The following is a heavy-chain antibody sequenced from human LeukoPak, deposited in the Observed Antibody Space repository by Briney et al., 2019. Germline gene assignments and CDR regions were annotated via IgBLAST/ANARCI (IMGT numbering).Heavy chain of an antibody. D-gene: IGHD3-10*01. CDR2: ISSSSSYI. CDR3: ARDLAGRWWFGELSANYFDY. Sequence: PGGSLRLSCAASGFTFSSYSMNWVRQAPGKGLEWVSSISSSSSYIYYADSVKGLFTISRDNAKNSLYLQMNSLRAEDTAVYYCARDLAGRWWFGELSANYFDYWGQGTLVTVSS. J-gene: IGHJ4*02. V-gene: IGHV3-21*01. CDR1: GFTFSSYS.